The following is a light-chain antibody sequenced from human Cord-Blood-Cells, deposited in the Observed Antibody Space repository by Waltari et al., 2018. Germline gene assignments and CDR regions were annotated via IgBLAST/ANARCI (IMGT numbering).Light chain of an antibody. J-gene: IGLJ1*01. V-gene: IGLV2-14*01. CDR1: SSDVGGYNY. Sequence: QSALTQPASLPGPPGQSITISCTGTSSDVGGYNYVSWYQQHPGKAPKLMNYEVSNRPSGVSNRFCGSKSGNTASLTICGLQAEDEADYYCSSYTSSSTPYVFGTGTKVTVL. CDR3: SSYTSSSTPYV. CDR2: EVS.